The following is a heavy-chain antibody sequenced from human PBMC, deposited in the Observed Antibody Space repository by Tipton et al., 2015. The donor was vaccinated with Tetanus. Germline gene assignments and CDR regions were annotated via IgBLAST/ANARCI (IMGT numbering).Heavy chain of an antibody. V-gene: IGHV3-23*01. CDR2: ISGSGGST. D-gene: IGHD1-7*01. J-gene: IGHJ6*02. CDR3: ASTGTTYYYYGMDV. CDR1: GFTFSSYA. Sequence: SLRLSCAASGFTFSSYAMSWVRQAPGKGLEWVSAISGSGGSTYYADSVKGRFTISRDNSKNTLYLQMNSLRAEDTAVYYCASTGTTYYYYGMDVWGQGTTVPVSS.